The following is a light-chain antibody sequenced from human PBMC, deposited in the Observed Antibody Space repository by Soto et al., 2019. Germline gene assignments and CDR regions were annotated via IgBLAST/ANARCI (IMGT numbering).Light chain of an antibody. CDR2: EVE. V-gene: IGLV2-14*01. J-gene: IGLJ1*01. Sequence: QSVLTQPASVSGSPGQSITISCTGSGRDIGAYNYVSWYQQHPGEAPKLIIYEVENRPSGVSNRFSASKSAFTASLTISGLQAEDEADYYCSSYTTSYFYVFGPGTKGTVL. CDR3: SSYTTSYFYV. CDR1: GRDIGAYNY.